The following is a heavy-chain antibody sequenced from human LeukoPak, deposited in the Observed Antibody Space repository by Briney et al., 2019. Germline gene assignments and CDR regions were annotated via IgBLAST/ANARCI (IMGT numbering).Heavy chain of an antibody. CDR1: GGSISSGSYY. V-gene: IGHV4-61*02. CDR3: ARDNGGGDY. CDR2: IYTSGST. Sequence: SETLSLTCTVSGGSISSGSYYWSWIRQPAGKGLEWIGRIYTSGSTNYNPSLKSRVTISVDTSKNQFSLKLSSVTAADTAVYYCARDNGGGDYWGQGTLVTVSS. J-gene: IGHJ4*02. D-gene: IGHD3-16*01.